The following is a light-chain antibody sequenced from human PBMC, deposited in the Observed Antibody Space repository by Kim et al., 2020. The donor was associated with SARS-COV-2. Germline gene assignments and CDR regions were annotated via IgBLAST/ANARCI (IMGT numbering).Light chain of an antibody. V-gene: IGKV3-15*01. J-gene: IGKJ2*01. Sequence: LSVSPGERATLSCRASQSVSNNLAWYQQKPGQAPRLLIYAASTRATGIPGRFSGSGSGTDFTLTISSLQSEDFAVYYCQQYNNWSSFGQGTKLEIK. CDR1: QSVSNN. CDR3: QQYNNWSS. CDR2: AAS.